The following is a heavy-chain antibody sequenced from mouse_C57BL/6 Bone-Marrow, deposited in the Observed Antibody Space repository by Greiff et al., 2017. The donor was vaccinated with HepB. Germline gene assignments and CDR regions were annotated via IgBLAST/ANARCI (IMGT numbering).Heavy chain of an antibody. CDR3: AKEVIYYDYPTYAMDY. J-gene: IGHJ4*01. Sequence: QVQLKQSGAELMKPGASVKLSCKATGYTFTGYWIEWVKQRPGHGLEWIGEILPGSGSTNYNEKFKGKATFTADTSSNTAYMQLSSLTTEDSAIYYCAKEVIYYDYPTYAMDYWGQGTSVTVSS. D-gene: IGHD2-4*01. V-gene: IGHV1-9*01. CDR1: GYTFTGYW. CDR2: ILPGSGST.